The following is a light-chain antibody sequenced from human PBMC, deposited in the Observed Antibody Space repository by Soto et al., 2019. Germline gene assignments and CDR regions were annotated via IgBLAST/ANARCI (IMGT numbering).Light chain of an antibody. V-gene: IGLV2-14*01. CDR1: SSDVGNYNY. CDR2: DVS. J-gene: IGLJ2*01. CDR3: SSYTSSSTLRL. Sequence: QSVLTQPASMSGSPGQSITISCTGTSSDVGNYNYVSWYQQHPGKAPKLMIYDVSNRPSGVSNRFSGSKSGNTASLTISGLQAEDEADYYCSSYTSSSTLRLFGGGTKVTVL.